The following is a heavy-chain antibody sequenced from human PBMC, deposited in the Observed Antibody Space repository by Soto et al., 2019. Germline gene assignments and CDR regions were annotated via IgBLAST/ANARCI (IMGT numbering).Heavy chain of an antibody. V-gene: IGHV3-33*01. D-gene: IGHD2-15*01. CDR2: IWYDGSNK. CDR3: ARDSCSGGSCLDY. CDR1: GFTFSSYG. Sequence: GGSLRLSCAASGFTFSSYGMHWVRQAPGKGLEWVAVIWYDGSNKYYADSVKGRFTISRDNSKNTLYLQMNGLRAEDTAVYYCARDSCSGGSCLDYWGQGTLVTVSS. J-gene: IGHJ4*02.